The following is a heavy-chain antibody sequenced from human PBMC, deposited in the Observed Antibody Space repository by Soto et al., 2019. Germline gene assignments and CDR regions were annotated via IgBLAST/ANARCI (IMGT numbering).Heavy chain of an antibody. V-gene: IGHV4-30-4*02. Sequence: SETLSLTCTVSGGSISSGDYYWSWIRQPPGKGLEWIGYIYYSGSTYYNPSLKSRVTISVDTSKNQFSLKLSSVTAADTAVYYCARVLNQYDIWSGYQLYYFYYWGEGTLVTSPQ. D-gene: IGHD3-3*01. CDR2: IYYSGST. CDR3: ARVLNQYDIWSGYQLYYFYY. CDR1: GGSISSGDYY. J-gene: IGHJ4*02.